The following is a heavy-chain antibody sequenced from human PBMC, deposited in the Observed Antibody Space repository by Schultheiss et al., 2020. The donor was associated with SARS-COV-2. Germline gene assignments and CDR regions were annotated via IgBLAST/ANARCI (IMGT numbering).Heavy chain of an antibody. V-gene: IGHV3-49*03. D-gene: IGHD3-22*01. CDR1: GFTFGDYA. Sequence: GGSLRLSCITSGFTFGDYAMSWFRQAPGKGLEWVGFIRSIAYGATTEYAASVKGRFTISRDDSKSIAFLHMNSLKTEDTAVYYCARDHDDKFSWDFWGQGALVTVSS. CDR3: ARDHDDKFSWDF. CDR2: IRSIAYGATT. J-gene: IGHJ4*02.